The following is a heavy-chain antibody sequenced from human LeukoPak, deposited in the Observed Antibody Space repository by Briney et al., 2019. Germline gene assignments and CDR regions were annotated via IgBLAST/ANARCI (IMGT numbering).Heavy chain of an antibody. CDR1: GFTFSSYG. J-gene: IGHJ4*02. CDR2: ISYDGSNK. V-gene: IGHV3-30*18. D-gene: IGHD6-19*01. CDR3: AKDHSSGWYFDY. Sequence: GGSLRLSCAASGFTFSSYGMHLVRQAPGKGLEWVAVISYDGSNKDYADSVKGRFNISRDNSKNTLYLQMNSLRAEDTAVYYCAKDHSSGWYFDYWGRGTLATVSS.